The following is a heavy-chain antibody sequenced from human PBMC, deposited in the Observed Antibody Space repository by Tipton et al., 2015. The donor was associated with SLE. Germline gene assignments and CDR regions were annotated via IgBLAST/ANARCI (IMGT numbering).Heavy chain of an antibody. V-gene: IGHV4-34*01. J-gene: IGHJ4*02. Sequence: TLPLTCAVYGGSFSGYYYSWIRQPPGKGLESIGEINHSGSTNYNPSLKSRVTISVDTSKNQFSPKLSSVTAADTAVYYCASVESSSWYGGYYFDYWGQGNLVTVSS. CDR1: GGSFSGYY. D-gene: IGHD6-13*01. CDR2: INHSGST. CDR3: ASVESSSWYGGYYFDY.